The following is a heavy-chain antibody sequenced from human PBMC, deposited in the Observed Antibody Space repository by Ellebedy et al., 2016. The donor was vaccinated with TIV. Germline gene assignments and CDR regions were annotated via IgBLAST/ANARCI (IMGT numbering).Heavy chain of an antibody. CDR2: IIPKIALA. CDR1: GDTFSDDI. CDR3: ARLGYSSGWLMAFDN. D-gene: IGHD6-19*01. J-gene: IGHJ3*02. Sequence: AASVKVSCKASGDTFSDDIMNWVRQAPGQGLEWMGRIIPKIALANYAQKFQGRVTISADTATSTVYMEVRRLTSEETSVYYCARLGYSSGWLMAFDNWGQGTMVTVSS. V-gene: IGHV1-69*02.